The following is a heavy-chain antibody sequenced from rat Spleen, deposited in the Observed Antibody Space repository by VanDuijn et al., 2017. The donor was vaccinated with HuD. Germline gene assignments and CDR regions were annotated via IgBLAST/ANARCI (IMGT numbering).Heavy chain of an antibody. CDR3: ARHGGDSKYYFDH. CDR2: ISSDGGRN. D-gene: IGHD1-1*01. J-gene: IGHJ2*01. V-gene: IGHV5-25*01. Sequence: EVQLVESGGGLVQPGRSMKLSCRASGFTFSNYDMAWVRQAPTKGLEWVATISSDGGRNFYRDSVKGRFTISRDNAKATLYLEIDSLRSEDTATYYCARHGGDSKYYFDHWGRGVMVTVSS. CDR1: GFTFSNYD.